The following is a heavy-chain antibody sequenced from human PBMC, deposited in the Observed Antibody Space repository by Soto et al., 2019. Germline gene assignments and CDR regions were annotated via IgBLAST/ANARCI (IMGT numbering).Heavy chain of an antibody. CDR1: GGTFSSYA. CDR3: ARTRAPYYYDSSGYSGFLDY. CDR2: IIPIFGTA. V-gene: IGHV1-69*01. J-gene: IGHJ4*02. D-gene: IGHD3-22*01. Sequence: QVPLVQSGAGVKKPGSSVKVSCKASGGTFSSYAITWVRQAPGRGLEWMGGIIPIFGTANYAQKFQGRVTITADESTSTAYMGLSSLRSEDTAVYYCARTRAPYYYDSSGYSGFLDYWGQGTLVTVSS.